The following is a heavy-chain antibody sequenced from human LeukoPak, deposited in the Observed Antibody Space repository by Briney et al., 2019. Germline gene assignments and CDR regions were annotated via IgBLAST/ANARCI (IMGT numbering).Heavy chain of an antibody. CDR2: ISYDGSNK. V-gene: IGHV3-30-3*01. D-gene: IGHD6-19*01. CDR1: GFTFSSYA. CDR3: AKEGYSSEHYFDY. J-gene: IGHJ4*02. Sequence: GGSLRLSCAASGFTFSSYAMHWVRQAPGNVLEWLAVISYDGSNKYYADSVKGRFTISRDNSKNTLYLQMNSLRAEDTAVYYCAKEGYSSEHYFDYWGQGTLVAVSS.